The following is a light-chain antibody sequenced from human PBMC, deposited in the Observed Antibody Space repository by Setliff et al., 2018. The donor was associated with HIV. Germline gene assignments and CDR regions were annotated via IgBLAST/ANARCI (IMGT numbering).Light chain of an antibody. J-gene: IGLJ1*01. V-gene: IGLV2-14*01. CDR1: SSDVGGYSH. CDR2: EVS. Sequence: ALAQPASVSGSPGQSITISCTGTSSDVGGYSHVSRYQQHPGKAPKLIIYEVSNRPSGVSNRFSGSKSGNTASLTISGLQAEDEADYYCSSYAVTNTLPFGTGTKGTVL. CDR3: SSYAVTNTLP.